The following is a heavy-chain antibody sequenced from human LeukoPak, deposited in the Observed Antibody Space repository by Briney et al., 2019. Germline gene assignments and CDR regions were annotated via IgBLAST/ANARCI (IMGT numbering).Heavy chain of an antibody. D-gene: IGHD6-19*01. CDR2: TYYRSKWYS. V-gene: IGHV6-1*01. CDR3: ARDQGYATGWSDAFDF. Sequence: SQTPSLTCAISGDSVSSNSAAWNWIRQSPSRGLEWLGRTYYRSKWYSDYALSVKSRISINPDTSKNQCSPHLNSVTPEDTAVYYCARDQGYATGWSDAFDFWGQGTMVTVSS. J-gene: IGHJ3*01. CDR1: GDSVSSNSAA.